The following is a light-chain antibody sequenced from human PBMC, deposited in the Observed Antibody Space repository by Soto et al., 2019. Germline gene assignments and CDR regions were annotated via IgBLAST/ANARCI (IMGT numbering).Light chain of an antibody. CDR2: AAS. CDR3: QQSYSTPPAT. V-gene: IGKV1-39*01. Sequence: DIQMTQSPSSLSASVGDRVTITCRASQRISSYLNWYQQKPGKAPKLLIYAASSLQSGVPSRFSGSGSGTDFTLTISSLQPEDFATYYCQQSYSTPPATFGQGTKVDIK. CDR1: QRISSY. J-gene: IGKJ1*01.